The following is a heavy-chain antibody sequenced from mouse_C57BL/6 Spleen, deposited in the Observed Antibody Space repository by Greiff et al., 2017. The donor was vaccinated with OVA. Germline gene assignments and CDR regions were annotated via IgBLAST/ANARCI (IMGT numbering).Heavy chain of an antibody. V-gene: IGHV1-22*01. J-gene: IGHJ2*01. CDR3: ARDYYDYDDYFDY. CDR1: GYTFTDYN. CDR2: INPNNGGT. Sequence: VQLQQSGPELVKPGASVKMSCKASGYTFTDYNMHWVKQSHGKSLEWIGYINPNNGGTSYNQKFKGKATLTVNKSSSTAYMELRSLTSEDSAVYYCARDYYDYDDYFDYWGQGTTLTVSS. D-gene: IGHD2-4*01.